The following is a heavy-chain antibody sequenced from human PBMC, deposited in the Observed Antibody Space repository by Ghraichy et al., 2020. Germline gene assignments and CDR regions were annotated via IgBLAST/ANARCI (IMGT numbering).Heavy chain of an antibody. CDR1: GFTFSNYG. Sequence: GALRLSCAASGFTFSNYGMHWVRQAPGKGLEWVAVISYDGSFEFYGDSVKGRFTISRDNSKNTLYLQMSSLRAEDTAVYYCAKGYSYDLYTSSWYPWGQGTLVTVSS. V-gene: IGHV3-30*18. CDR2: ISYDGSFE. CDR3: AKGYSYDLYTSSWYP. D-gene: IGHD5-18*01. J-gene: IGHJ5*02.